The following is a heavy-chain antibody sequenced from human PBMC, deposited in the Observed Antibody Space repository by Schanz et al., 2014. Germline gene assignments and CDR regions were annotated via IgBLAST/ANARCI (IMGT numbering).Heavy chain of an antibody. CDR3: AKDMHKDYGGKPQAFDI. Sequence: EVQLVESGGGLVQPGGSLRLSCAASGFTFSSYWMSWVRQAPGEGLEWVANIKQDGSEKYYVDSVKGRFTISRDNAKNSLYLQMNSLRPEDTALYYCAKDMHKDYGGKPQAFDIWGQGTMVTVSS. CDR2: IKQDGSEK. J-gene: IGHJ3*02. D-gene: IGHD4-17*01. V-gene: IGHV3-7*01. CDR1: GFTFSSYW.